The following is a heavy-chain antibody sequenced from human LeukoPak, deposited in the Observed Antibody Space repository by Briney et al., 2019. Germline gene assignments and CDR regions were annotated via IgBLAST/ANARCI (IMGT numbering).Heavy chain of an antibody. J-gene: IGHJ4*02. V-gene: IGHV3-21*03. CDR3: AREQAYYYDSSGYYEEVGYFDY. CDR1: GFTFSSYS. CDR2: ISSSSSYI. D-gene: IGHD3-22*01. Sequence: PGGSLRLSCAASGFTFSSYSMNWVRQAPGKGLEWVSSISSSSSYIYYADSVKGRFTISRDNAKNSLYLQMNSLRAEDTAVYYCAREQAYYYDSSGYYEEVGYFDYWGQGTLVTVSS.